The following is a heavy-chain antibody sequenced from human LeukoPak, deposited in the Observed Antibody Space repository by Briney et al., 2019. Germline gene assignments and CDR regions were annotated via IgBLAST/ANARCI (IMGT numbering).Heavy chain of an antibody. V-gene: IGHV4-4*07. J-gene: IGHJ4*02. CDR3: ARNGYTKSWTHLDY. D-gene: IGHD1-1*01. Sequence: PSETLSLTCTVSSGSIRSYHWAWIQQPAGKELEWIGRIYTTGDTDYNPSLKSRVTMSVDTSKNQFSMNLRSVTTADTAFYYCARNGYTKSWTHLDYWGQGILVSVSS. CDR1: SGSIRSYH. CDR2: IYTTGDT.